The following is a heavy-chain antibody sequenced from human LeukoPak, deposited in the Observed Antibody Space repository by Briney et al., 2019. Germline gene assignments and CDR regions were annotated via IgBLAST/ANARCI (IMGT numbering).Heavy chain of an antibody. CDR3: ARDYELTSGSLDY. CDR2: INPNSGGT. D-gene: IGHD1-26*01. J-gene: IGHJ4*02. CDR1: GYTFTGYY. Sequence: ASVKVSCKASGYTFTGYYMHWVRQAPGQGLEWMGWINPNSGGTNYAQKFQGWVTMTRDTSISTAYMELSRLRSDDTAAYYCARDYELTSGSLDYWGQGTLVTVSS. V-gene: IGHV1-2*04.